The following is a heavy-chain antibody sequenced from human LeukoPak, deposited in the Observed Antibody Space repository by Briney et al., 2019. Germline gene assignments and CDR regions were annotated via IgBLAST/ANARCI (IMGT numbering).Heavy chain of an antibody. J-gene: IGHJ4*02. V-gene: IGHV3-23*01. CDR1: GFTFSSYG. D-gene: IGHD6-13*01. CDR3: AKRRTAGTEYYFDH. Sequence: GGSLRLSCAVSGFTFSSYGMSWVRQAPGKGLEWVSAISGSGGTTYYADSVKGRFTISRDNSKNTLYLQMNSLRADDTAVYSCAKRRTAGTEYYFDHWGKGTLVTVSS. CDR2: ISGSGGTT.